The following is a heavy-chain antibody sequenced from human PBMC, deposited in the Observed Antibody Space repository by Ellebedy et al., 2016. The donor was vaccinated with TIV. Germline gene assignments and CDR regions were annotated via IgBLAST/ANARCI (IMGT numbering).Heavy chain of an antibody. CDR1: GFTFSSYA. D-gene: IGHD2-15*01. Sequence: GESLKISCAASGFTFSSYAMHWVRQAPGKGLEYVSAISSNGGSTYYANSVKGRFTISRDNSKNTLYLQMGSLRAEDMAVYYCARAGRDADFDYWGQGTLVTVSS. CDR2: ISSNGGST. CDR3: ARAGRDADFDY. J-gene: IGHJ4*02. V-gene: IGHV3-64*01.